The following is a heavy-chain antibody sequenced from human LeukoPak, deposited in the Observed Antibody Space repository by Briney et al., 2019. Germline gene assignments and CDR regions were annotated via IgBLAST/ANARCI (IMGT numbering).Heavy chain of an antibody. D-gene: IGHD2-2*01. CDR1: GGTFSDYA. Sequence: ASVKVSCKASGGTFSDYAINWVRQAPGQGLEWMGGVFPISGPTNYAQKFQGRVTITADESTNTAYMELSSLRSEDTAVYYCASPGNQLLFSWLAYWGQGTLVTVSS. J-gene: IGHJ4*02. V-gene: IGHV1-69*13. CDR2: VFPISGPT. CDR3: ASPGNQLLFSWLAY.